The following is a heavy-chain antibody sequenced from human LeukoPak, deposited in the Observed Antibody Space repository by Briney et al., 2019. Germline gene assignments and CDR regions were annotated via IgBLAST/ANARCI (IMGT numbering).Heavy chain of an antibody. D-gene: IGHD3-10*01. CDR3: ARDSGMVRGTVDY. Sequence: ASVKVSCKSSGYTFTSYYMYWVRQPPGQGLEWMGIINPSGGGTSYAQKFQGRVTMTRDTSTSTVYMELSSLRSEDTAVYYCARDSGMVRGTVDYWGQGTLVTVSS. J-gene: IGHJ4*02. V-gene: IGHV1-46*01. CDR1: GYTFTSYY. CDR2: INPSGGGT.